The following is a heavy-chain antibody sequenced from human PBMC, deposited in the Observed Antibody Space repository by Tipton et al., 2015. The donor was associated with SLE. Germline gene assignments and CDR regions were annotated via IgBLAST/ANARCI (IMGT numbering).Heavy chain of an antibody. CDR3: ARRDMYSYASDRGFDI. J-gene: IGHJ3*02. CDR1: GYTFTNYC. V-gene: IGHV1-46*01. D-gene: IGHD3-10*01. Sequence: QSGAEVKKPGASVKVSCKASGYTFTNYCIHWVRQAPGQGLEWMGLITPSSGSTNFAQNFQGRVTMTRDTATTTVEMELSSLTSEDTAVYYCARRDMYSYASDRGFDIWGQGTMVTVSS. CDR2: ITPSSGST.